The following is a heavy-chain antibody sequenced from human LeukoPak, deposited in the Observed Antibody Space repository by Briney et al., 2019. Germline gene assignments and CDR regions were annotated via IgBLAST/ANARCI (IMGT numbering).Heavy chain of an antibody. CDR1: GFTFSSYG. CDR3: AKDLQY. V-gene: IGHV3-30*18. CDR2: ISYDGSNK. Sequence: PGGSLRLSCAASGFTFSSYGMHWVRQAPGKGLEWVAVISYDGSNKYYADSVKGRFTISRDNSKNTLYLQMNSLRAEDTAVYYCAKDLQYRGQGTLVTVSS. J-gene: IGHJ4*02.